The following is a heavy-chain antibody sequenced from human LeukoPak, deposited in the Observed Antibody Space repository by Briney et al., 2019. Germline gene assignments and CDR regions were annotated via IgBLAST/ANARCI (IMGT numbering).Heavy chain of an antibody. D-gene: IGHD3-3*01. V-gene: IGHV1-69*05. Sequence: GSSVKVSCKASGGTFSSYAISWVQQAPGQGLEWMGGIIPIFGTANYAQKFQGRVTITTDESTSTAYMELSSLRSEDTAVYYCASSLEWLPRYYYYYMDVWGKGTTVTVSS. CDR1: GGTFSSYA. J-gene: IGHJ6*03. CDR3: ASSLEWLPRYYYYYMDV. CDR2: IIPIFGTA.